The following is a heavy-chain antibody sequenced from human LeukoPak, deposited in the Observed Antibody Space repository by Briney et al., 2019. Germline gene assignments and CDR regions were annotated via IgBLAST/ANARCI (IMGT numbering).Heavy chain of an antibody. CDR2: IYYSGST. Sequence: SETLSLTCTASGGSISSGGYYWSWIRQHPGKGLEWIGYIYYSGSTYYNPSLKSRVTISVDTSKNQFSLKLSSVTAADTAVYYCARDQSLYYYGSGSYYKPYYGMDVWGQGTTVTVSS. D-gene: IGHD3-10*01. CDR3: ARDQSLYYYGSGSYYKPYYGMDV. CDR1: GGSISSGGYY. V-gene: IGHV4-31*03. J-gene: IGHJ6*02.